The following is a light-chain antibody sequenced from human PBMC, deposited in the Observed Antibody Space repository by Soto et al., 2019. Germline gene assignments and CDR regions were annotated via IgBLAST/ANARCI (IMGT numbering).Light chain of an antibody. CDR2: EVG. Sequence: QSALTQPASVSGSPGQSITISCTGTSSDVGGYNYVSWYQQHPGKAPKLMIYEVGNRPSGVSQRFSGSKSGNTASLTIFGLQAEDEADYYCSSYTSSNTLVFGGGTKVTVL. CDR3: SSYTSSNTLV. CDR1: SSDVGGYNY. J-gene: IGLJ3*02. V-gene: IGLV2-14*01.